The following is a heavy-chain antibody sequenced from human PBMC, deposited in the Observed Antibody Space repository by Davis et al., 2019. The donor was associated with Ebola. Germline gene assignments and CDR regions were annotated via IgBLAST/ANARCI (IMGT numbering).Heavy chain of an antibody. CDR3: ARGGSLSDY. CDR2: IYSGGST. J-gene: IGHJ4*02. CDR1: GFTVSSNY. V-gene: IGHV3-53*01. Sequence: GGSLRLSCAASGFTVSSNYMSWVRQAPGKGLEWVSVIYSGGSTYYADSVKGRFTISRDNAKNSLYLQLHSLRAEDTAVYFCARGGSLSDYWGQGTLVTVSS. D-gene: IGHD2-15*01.